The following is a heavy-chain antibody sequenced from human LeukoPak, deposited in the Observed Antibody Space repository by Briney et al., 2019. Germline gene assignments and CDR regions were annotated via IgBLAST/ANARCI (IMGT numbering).Heavy chain of an antibody. J-gene: IGHJ5*02. CDR3: ARELEQNWFDP. CDR2: IYHIGST. V-gene: IGHV4-38-2*02. D-gene: IGHD1/OR15-1a*01. CDR1: GYSISSGYY. Sequence: PSETLSLTCTVSGYSISSGYYWGWIRQPPGKGLEWIGSIYHIGSTYYNPSLKSRVTISVDTSKNQFSLKLSSVTAADTAVYYCARELEQNWFDPWGQGTLVTVSS.